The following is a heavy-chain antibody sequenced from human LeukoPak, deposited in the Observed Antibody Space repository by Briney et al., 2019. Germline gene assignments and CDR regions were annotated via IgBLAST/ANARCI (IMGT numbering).Heavy chain of an antibody. J-gene: IGHJ4*02. CDR1: GGSFSGYY. V-gene: IGHV4-34*01. CDR3: ARSSVNYDFWSGYYTEYYFDY. D-gene: IGHD3-3*01. Sequence: SETLSLTCAVYGGSFSGYYWSWIRQPRGKGLEWIGYIYHSGSTYYNPSLKSRVTISVDRSKNQFSLKLSSVTAADTAVYYCARSSVNYDFWSGYYTEYYFDYWGQGTLVTVSS. CDR2: IYHSGST.